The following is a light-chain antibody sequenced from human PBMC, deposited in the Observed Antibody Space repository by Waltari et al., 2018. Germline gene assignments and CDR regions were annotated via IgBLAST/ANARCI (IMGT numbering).Light chain of an antibody. Sequence: DIQMTQSPSSLSASVGDRVTITCRASQSIGSYLNWYQQKPGKPPKLLIYAASGLQGGVPSRFSGSGSGTDFALTISSLRPEDSASYYCQQSYRTPHLTFGGGTKVEIK. CDR1: QSIGSY. J-gene: IGKJ4*01. CDR2: AAS. CDR3: QQSYRTPHLT. V-gene: IGKV1-39*01.